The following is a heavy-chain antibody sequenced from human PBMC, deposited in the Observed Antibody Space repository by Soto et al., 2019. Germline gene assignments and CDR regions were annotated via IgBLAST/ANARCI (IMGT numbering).Heavy chain of an antibody. CDR2: ISAYNGNT. CDR3: AREGVGYCSGGSCYGNRCDP. CDR1: GYTFTSYG. J-gene: IGHJ5*02. D-gene: IGHD2-15*01. V-gene: IGHV1-18*01. Sequence: QVQLVQSGAEVKKPGASVKVSCKASGYTFTSYGISWVRQAPGQGLEWMGWISAYNGNTNYAQKLQGRVTMTTATATSKAYRELRSVRSNDTAVNYCAREGVGYCSGGSCYGNRCDPWGQGTLVTVSS.